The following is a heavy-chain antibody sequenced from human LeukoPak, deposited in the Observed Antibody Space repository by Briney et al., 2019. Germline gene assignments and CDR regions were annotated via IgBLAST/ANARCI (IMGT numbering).Heavy chain of an antibody. D-gene: IGHD6-13*01. V-gene: IGHV1-46*01. CDR1: VYTFTSNH. J-gene: IGHJ5*02. Sequence: GASVTVSCKASVYTFTSNHIHCVRQAPGQGLEWMGVINPSGDSTSYAQKFQGRVTMTRDTSTSTVYMELSSLRSEDTAIYYCAKLAASETGEGSWGQGTLVTVSS. CDR3: AKLAASETGEGS. CDR2: INPSGDST.